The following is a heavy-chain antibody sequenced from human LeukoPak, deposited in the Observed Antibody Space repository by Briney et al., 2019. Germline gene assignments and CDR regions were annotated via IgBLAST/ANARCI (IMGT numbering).Heavy chain of an antibody. CDR1: GFTVSSNY. J-gene: IGHJ4*02. D-gene: IGHD2-8*01. CDR2: ISSYSGTI. CDR3: ARDQGGMVSY. V-gene: IGHV3-48*01. Sequence: GGSLRLSCAASGFTVSSNYMSWVRQAPGKGLEWVSYISSYSGTIKYADSAKGRFTISRDNAKNSLYLQMNSLRAEDTAVYYCARDQGGMVSYWGQGTLVTVSS.